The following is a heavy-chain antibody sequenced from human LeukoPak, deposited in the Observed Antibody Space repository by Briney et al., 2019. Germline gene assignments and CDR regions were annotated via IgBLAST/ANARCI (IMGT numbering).Heavy chain of an antibody. CDR2: INHSGST. CDR1: GGSFSGYY. D-gene: IGHD3-10*01. J-gene: IGHJ4*02. Sequence: SETLSLTCAVYGGSFSGYYWSWIRQPPGKGLEWIGEINHSGSTNYNPSLKSRVTISVDTSKNQFSLKLSSVTAADTAVYYCARGPYWRRELANWGQGTLVTVSS. CDR3: ARGPYWRRELAN. V-gene: IGHV4-34*01.